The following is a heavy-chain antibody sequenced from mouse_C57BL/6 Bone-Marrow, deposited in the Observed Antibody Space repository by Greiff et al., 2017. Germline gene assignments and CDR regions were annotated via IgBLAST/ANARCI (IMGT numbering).Heavy chain of an antibody. V-gene: IGHV5-15*01. CDR2: ISNLAYSI. D-gene: IGHD1-1*01. J-gene: IGHJ1*03. Sequence: EVKLQESGGGLVQPGGSLKLSCAASGFTFSDYGMAWVRQAPRKGPEWVAFISNLAYSIYYADTVTGRFTISRENAKNTLYLEMSSLRSEDTAMYYCARHPYYYGLGGYFDVWGTGTTVTVSS. CDR1: GFTFSDYG. CDR3: ARHPYYYGLGGYFDV.